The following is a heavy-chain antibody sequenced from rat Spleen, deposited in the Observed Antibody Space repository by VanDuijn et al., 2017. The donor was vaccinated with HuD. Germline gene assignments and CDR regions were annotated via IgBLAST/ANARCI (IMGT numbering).Heavy chain of an antibody. CDR1: GFTFNNYY. D-gene: IGHD1-6*01. J-gene: IGHJ2*01. CDR2: ISTAGSNT. CDR3: TTWDYWHNRVDY. Sequence: EVQLVESGGDLVQPGRSLKLSCAASGFTFNNYYMVWVRQAPTKGLEWVAYISTAGSNTFYRDSVKGRFTISRDNAKSTLYLQMDSLKSEDTATYYCTTWDYWHNRVDYWGQGVMVTVSS. V-gene: IGHV5-27*01.